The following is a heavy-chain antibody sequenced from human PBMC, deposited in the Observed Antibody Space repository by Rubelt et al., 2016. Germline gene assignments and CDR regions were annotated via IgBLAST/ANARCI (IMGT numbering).Heavy chain of an antibody. J-gene: IGHJ6*02. V-gene: IGHV3-53*01. CDR2: IYSGGNT. CDR3: ARSSPVLFVLYGMDV. Sequence: TVNSNSMSWVRQAPGKGLEWVSLIYSGGNTYYADSVKGRFTISRDNAKNTLYLQMNSLRAEDTAVYYCARSSPVLFVLYGMDVWGQGTTVTVSS. D-gene: IGHD2-21*01. CDR1: TVNSNS.